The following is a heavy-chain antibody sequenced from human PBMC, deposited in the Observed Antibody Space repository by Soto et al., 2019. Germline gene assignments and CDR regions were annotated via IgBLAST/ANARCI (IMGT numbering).Heavy chain of an antibody. D-gene: IGHD1-26*01. CDR1: GGSISSYY. V-gene: IGHV4-59*01. CDR2: IYYSGST. J-gene: IGHJ6*02. Sequence: SETLSLTCTVSGGSISSYYWSWIRQPPGKGLEWIGYIYYSGSTNYNPSLKSRVTISVDTSKNQFSLKLSSVTAADTAVYYCARDATRDGMDVWGQGTTVTVSS. CDR3: ARDATRDGMDV.